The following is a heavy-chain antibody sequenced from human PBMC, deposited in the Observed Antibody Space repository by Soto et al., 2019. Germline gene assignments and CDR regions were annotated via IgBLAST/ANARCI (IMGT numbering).Heavy chain of an antibody. CDR3: ARDQILWFAELLGSGGRFDY. CDR2: ISAYNGNT. CDR1: GYTFTSYG. Sequence: QVQLVQSGAEVKKPGASVKVSCKASGYTFTSYGISWVRQAPGQGLEWMGWISAYNGNTNYAQKLQGRVTMTTDTSTSTAYMELRSLRSDDTAVYYCARDQILWFAELLGSGGRFDYWGQGTLVTVSS. J-gene: IGHJ4*02. D-gene: IGHD3-10*01. V-gene: IGHV1-18*04.